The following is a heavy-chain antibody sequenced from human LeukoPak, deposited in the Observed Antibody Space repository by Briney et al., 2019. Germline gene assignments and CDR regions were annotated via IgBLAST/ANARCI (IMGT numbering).Heavy chain of an antibody. Sequence: KPSETLSLTCTVSGGSISSSSYYWGWIRQPPGKGLEWIGSIYYSGSTYYNPSLKSRVTISVDTSKNQFSLKLSSVTAADTAVYYCARDWSSSGWYDYWGQGTLVTVSS. CDR3: ARDWSSSGWYDY. D-gene: IGHD6-19*01. CDR2: IYYSGST. CDR1: GGSISSSSYY. J-gene: IGHJ4*02. V-gene: IGHV4-39*07.